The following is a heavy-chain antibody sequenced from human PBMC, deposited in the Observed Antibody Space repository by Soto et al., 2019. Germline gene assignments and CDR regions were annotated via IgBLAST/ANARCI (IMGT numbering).Heavy chain of an antibody. J-gene: IGHJ4*02. CDR3: ARDSGSSWYEAIDY. Sequence: QVQLVQSGAEVKKPGSSVKVSCKASGGTFSSYTISWVRQAPGQGLEWMGRLIPILGIANYAQKFQGRVTITADKSTSTAYMELSSLRSEDTAVYYCARDSGSSWYEAIDYWGQGTLVTVSS. V-gene: IGHV1-69*08. CDR2: LIPILGIA. D-gene: IGHD6-13*01. CDR1: GGTFSSYT.